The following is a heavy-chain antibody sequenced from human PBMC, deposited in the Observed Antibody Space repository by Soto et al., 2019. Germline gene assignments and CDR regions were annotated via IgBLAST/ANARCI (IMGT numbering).Heavy chain of an antibody. J-gene: IGHJ4*02. CDR2: ISYDGSNK. D-gene: IGHD3-22*01. Sequence: XESLQLYCAASGFTFSSYAMHWVRQAPGKGLEWVAVISYDGSNKYYADSVKGRFTISRDNSKNTLYLQMNSLRAEDTAVYYCARLVYYDSSGVFDYWGQGTLVTVSS. CDR1: GFTFSSYA. V-gene: IGHV3-30-3*01. CDR3: ARLVYYDSSGVFDY.